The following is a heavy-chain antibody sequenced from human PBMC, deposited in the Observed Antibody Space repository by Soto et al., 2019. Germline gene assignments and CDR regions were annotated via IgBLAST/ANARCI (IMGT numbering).Heavy chain of an antibody. CDR2: ISYTGDFI. J-gene: IGHJ4*02. CDR1: GFTFSDYA. Sequence: DVQLVESGGGLVKPGGSLRLSCAASGFTFSDYAMNWVRQAPGKGLEWVSSISYTGDFIYYADSVKGRFTISRDNAKNALCLQMTGLSCADTAVYYCARDHLSGANYYAHWGQGTLVTVSS. CDR3: ARDHLSGANYYAH. D-gene: IGHD1-26*01. V-gene: IGHV3-21*04.